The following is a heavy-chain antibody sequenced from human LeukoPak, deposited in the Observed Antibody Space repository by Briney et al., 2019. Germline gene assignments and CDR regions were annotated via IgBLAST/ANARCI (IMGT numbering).Heavy chain of an antibody. Sequence: SETLSLTCTVSGGSISSSSYYWGWIRQPPGKGLEWIGSIYYSGSTYYNPSLKSRVTISADTSKNQFSLKLSSVTAADTAVYYCARPTPVAELEVWYDLWGRGTLVTVSS. CDR2: IYYSGST. V-gene: IGHV4-39*01. CDR3: ARPTPVAELEVWYDL. CDR1: GGSISSSSYY. D-gene: IGHD6-19*01. J-gene: IGHJ2*01.